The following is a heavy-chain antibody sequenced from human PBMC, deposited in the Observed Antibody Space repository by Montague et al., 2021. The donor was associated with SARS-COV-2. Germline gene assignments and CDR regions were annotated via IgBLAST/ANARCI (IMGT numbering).Heavy chain of an antibody. Sequence: SETLSLTCTVSGGSISSGTYYWGWVRQPPGKGLEWIGTINYSGKTYYNPSLKSRVTISVDTSKNQFSLKVTSVTAAVTAVYYCARRAQWQLSWFFGLWGRGTLVTVSS. D-gene: IGHD6-19*01. J-gene: IGHJ2*01. V-gene: IGHV4-39*01. CDR3: ARRAQWQLSWFFGL. CDR1: GGSISSGTYY. CDR2: INYSGKT.